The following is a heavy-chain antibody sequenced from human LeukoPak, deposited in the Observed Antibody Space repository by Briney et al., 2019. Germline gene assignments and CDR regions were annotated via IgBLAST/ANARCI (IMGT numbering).Heavy chain of an antibody. Sequence: ASVKVSCKASGYTFTGYYMHWVRQAPGQGLEWMGRINPNSGGTNYAQKFQGRVTMTRDTSISTAYMELSGLRSDDTAVYYCARVGTYYYDSSGYYPLTDFDYWGQGTLVTVSS. D-gene: IGHD3-22*01. CDR2: INPNSGGT. J-gene: IGHJ4*02. CDR1: GYTFTGYY. V-gene: IGHV1-2*06. CDR3: ARVGTYYYDSSGYYPLTDFDY.